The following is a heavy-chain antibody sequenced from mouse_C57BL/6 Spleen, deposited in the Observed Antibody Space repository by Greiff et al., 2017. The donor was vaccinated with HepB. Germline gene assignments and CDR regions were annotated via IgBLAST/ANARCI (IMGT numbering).Heavy chain of an antibody. D-gene: IGHD1-1*01. V-gene: IGHV1-52*01. CDR1: GYTFTSYW. J-gene: IGHJ3*01. CDR3: ARDYYGSSYVSAY. Sequence: VQLQQPGAELVRPGSSVKLSCKASGYTFTSYWMHWVKQRPIQGLEWIGNIDPSDSETHYNQKFKDKATLTVDKSSSTAYMQLSSLTSEDSAVYYCARDYYGSSYVSAYWGQGTLVTVSA. CDR2: IDPSDSET.